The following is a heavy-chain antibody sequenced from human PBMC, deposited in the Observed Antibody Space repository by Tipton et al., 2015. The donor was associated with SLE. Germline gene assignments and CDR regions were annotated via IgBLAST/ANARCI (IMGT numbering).Heavy chain of an antibody. V-gene: IGHV3-23*01. CDR2: LNGKGRSV. Sequence: GSLRLSCTASGFTFSSNAMTWVRQAPGKGLEWVSALNGKGRSVQDADSVKGRFTFSRDNSKNTLYLQMNSLRVEDTAVYYCTKNLVEGRPTYDSWGQGTLVTVSS. CDR1: GFTFSSNA. J-gene: IGHJ4*02. CDR3: TKNLVEGRPTYDS.